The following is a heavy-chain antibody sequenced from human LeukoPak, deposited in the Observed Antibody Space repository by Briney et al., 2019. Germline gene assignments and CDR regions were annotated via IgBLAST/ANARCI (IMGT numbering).Heavy chain of an antibody. D-gene: IGHD3-16*01. J-gene: IGHJ4*02. CDR3: ARDNLEWGSVFDY. Sequence: GGSLRLSRATSGFMFKTYWMHWVRQAPGKGLVWVSRINNDGHSINYADSVKGRFTTSRDNAKNTLFLHMNSLRAEDTGVYYCARDNLEWGSVFDYWGQGTLVTVSS. CDR1: GFMFKTYW. CDR2: INNDGHSI. V-gene: IGHV3-74*01.